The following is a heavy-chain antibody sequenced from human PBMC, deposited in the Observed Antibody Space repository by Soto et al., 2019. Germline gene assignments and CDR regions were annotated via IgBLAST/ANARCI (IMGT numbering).Heavy chain of an antibody. CDR1: GGTFGTYT. CDR2: IIPYLDIT. J-gene: IGHJ4*02. V-gene: IGHV1-69*02. Sequence: QVKLVQSGAEVKKPGSSVKVSCKASGGTFGTYTISWVRQAPGQGLEWMGRIIPYLDITDYAQKFQGRFTIAADKSTTTAYMELHILRSEDTAVYFCARDTTYWGQGTLVTVSS. CDR3: ARDTTY. D-gene: IGHD5-18*01.